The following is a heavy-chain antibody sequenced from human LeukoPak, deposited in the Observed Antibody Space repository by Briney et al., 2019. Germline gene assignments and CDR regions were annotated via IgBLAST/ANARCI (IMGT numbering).Heavy chain of an antibody. CDR3: AKYGHGYCTSSSLDY. J-gene: IGHJ4*02. V-gene: IGHV3-23*01. Sequence: PGGSLRHSPAQRGFTLTHLVANTGPQAPGKGLEWVSGIGGSVGSTYYADSVKGRFTISRDNSKNTLHLQVNSLRAEDTALYYCAKYGHGYCTSSSLDYGGQGTLVAVSS. CDR2: IGGSVGST. D-gene: IGHD2-15*01. CDR1: GFTLTHLV.